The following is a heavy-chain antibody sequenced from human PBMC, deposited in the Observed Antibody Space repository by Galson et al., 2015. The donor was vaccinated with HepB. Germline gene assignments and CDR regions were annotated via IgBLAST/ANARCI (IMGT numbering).Heavy chain of an antibody. D-gene: IGHD1-26*01. CDR1: GFTFSSYS. CDR3: TRDGVGADDAFDI. Sequence: SLRLSCAASGFTFSSYSMNWVRQAPGKGLEWVSSINSSSSYIYYADSVKGRFTISRDNAKNSLYLQMNSLKTEDTAVYYCTRDGVGADDAFDIWGQRTMVTVSS. J-gene: IGHJ3*02. V-gene: IGHV3-21*03. CDR2: INSSSSYI.